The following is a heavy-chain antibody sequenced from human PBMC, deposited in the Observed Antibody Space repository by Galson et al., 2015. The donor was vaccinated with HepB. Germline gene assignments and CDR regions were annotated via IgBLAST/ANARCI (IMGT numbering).Heavy chain of an antibody. J-gene: IGHJ4*02. D-gene: IGHD4-17*01. CDR1: GYTFTSYA. CDR2: INAGNGNT. V-gene: IGHV1-3*01. CDR3: ARRPDYGDYPFDY. Sequence: SVKVSCKASGYTFTSYAMHWVRQAPGQRLEWMGWINAGNGNTKYSQKFQGRVTITRDTSASTAYMELSSLRSEDTAVYYCARRPDYGDYPFDYWGQGTLVTVSS.